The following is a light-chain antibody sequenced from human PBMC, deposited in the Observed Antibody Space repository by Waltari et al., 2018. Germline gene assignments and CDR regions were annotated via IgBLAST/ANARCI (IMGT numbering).Light chain of an antibody. J-gene: IGKJ2*01. V-gene: IGKV3-15*01. CDR1: HSITSN. CDR2: GAS. Sequence: EIVMTQSPATLSVSLGERATLSCRASHSITSNLAWYQQKPGQAPRLLVYGASTRATGIPARFSGSGSGTEFTLTISSLQSEDFAVYYCQQYNNWPLYTLGQGTKLEIK. CDR3: QQYNNWPLYT.